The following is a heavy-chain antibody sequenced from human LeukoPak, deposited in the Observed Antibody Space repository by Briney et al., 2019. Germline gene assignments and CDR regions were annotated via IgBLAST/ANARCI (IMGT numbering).Heavy chain of an antibody. D-gene: IGHD3-16*02. V-gene: IGHV3-11*04. CDR2: ISSSSSTI. Sequence: GGSLRLSCAASGFTFSDYYMSWIRQAPGKGLEWVSYISSSSSTIYYADSVKGRFTISRDNAKNSLYLQMNSLRAEDTAVYYCARDGAGDYVWGSYRLGNDAFDIWGQGTMVTVSS. CDR1: GFTFSDYY. J-gene: IGHJ3*02. CDR3: ARDGAGDYVWGSYRLGNDAFDI.